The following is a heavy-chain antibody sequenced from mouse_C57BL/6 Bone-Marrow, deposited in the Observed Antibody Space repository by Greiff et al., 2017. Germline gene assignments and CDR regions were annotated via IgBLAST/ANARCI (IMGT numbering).Heavy chain of an antibody. CDR3: ASLHYYGSSYDYFDY. Sequence: DVKLQESGGDLVKPGGSLKLSCAASGFTFSSYGMSWVRQTPDKRLEWVATISSGGSYTYFPDSVKGRFTISRDNAKNTLYLQMSSLKSEDTAMYYCASLHYYGSSYDYFDYWGQGTTLTVSS. CDR2: ISSGGSYT. D-gene: IGHD1-1*01. J-gene: IGHJ2*01. CDR1: GFTFSSYG. V-gene: IGHV5-6*02.